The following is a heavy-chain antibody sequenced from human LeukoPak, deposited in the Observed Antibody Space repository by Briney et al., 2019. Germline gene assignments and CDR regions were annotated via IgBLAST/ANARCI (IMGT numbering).Heavy chain of an antibody. D-gene: IGHD3-22*01. Sequence: GESPKISWKGSGYSFNTYWNGWVRQMPGKGLEVMVIIYPGDYANKYSPSFQGQVTISADKSISTAYLQWSSLKASDTAMYYCARRGIVVMGDAFDIWGQGTMVTVSS. CDR3: ARRGIVVMGDAFDI. CDR2: IYPGDYAN. J-gene: IGHJ3*02. V-gene: IGHV5-51*01. CDR1: GYSFNTYW.